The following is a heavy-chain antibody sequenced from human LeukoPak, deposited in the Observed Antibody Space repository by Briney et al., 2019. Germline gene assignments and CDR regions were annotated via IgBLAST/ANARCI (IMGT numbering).Heavy chain of an antibody. V-gene: IGHV3-11*04. Sequence: SGGSLRLSCAASGFSISDCYMSWIRQAPGKGLEWVSYMSSSGKTIKYLGSVKGRFTTSRDTAKNSLYLQMRSLRVEDTAVYYCARVAHSMDAAGHLVEGQDHWGQGTLVTVSS. D-gene: IGHD6-6*01. CDR3: ARVAHSMDAAGHLVEGQDH. CDR2: MSSSGKTI. CDR1: GFSISDCY. J-gene: IGHJ4*02.